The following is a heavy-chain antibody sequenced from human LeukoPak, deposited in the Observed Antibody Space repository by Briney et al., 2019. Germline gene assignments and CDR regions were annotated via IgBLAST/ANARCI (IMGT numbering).Heavy chain of an antibody. CDR2: ISTGSTNI. CDR3: ARDLDWAFDY. D-gene: IGHD3-9*01. V-gene: IGHV3-48*01. CDR1: GFTFSSYS. J-gene: IGHJ4*02. Sequence: QPGGSLRLSCATSGFTFSSYSMNWVRQAPGKGLEWVSYISTGSTNIKQADSVKGRFTISRDNAENSLYLQMNSLRAEDTAVYYCARDLDWAFDYWGQGILVTVSS.